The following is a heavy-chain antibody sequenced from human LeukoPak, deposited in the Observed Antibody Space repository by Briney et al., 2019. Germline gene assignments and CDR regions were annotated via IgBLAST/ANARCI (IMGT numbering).Heavy chain of an antibody. CDR2: ISGSGGGT. CDR3: AKRGVVIRVILVGFHKEAYYFDS. D-gene: IGHD3-22*01. CDR1: GISLSNYG. V-gene: IGHV3-23*01. J-gene: IGHJ4*02. Sequence: PGGSLRLSCAVSGISLSNYGMSWVRQAPGKGLEWVAGISGSGGGTNYADSVKGRFTISRDNPKNTLYLQMNRLRVEDTAVYFCAKRGVVIRVILVGFHKEAYYFDSWGQGALVTVSS.